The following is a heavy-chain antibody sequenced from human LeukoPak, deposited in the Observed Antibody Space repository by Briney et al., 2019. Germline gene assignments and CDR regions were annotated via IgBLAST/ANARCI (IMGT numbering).Heavy chain of an antibody. CDR3: ARAMLNYFDY. Sequence: SQTLSLTCAVSGGSISSGGYSWRWIRQPPGKGLEWIGNIYHSGSTYYNPSLKSRVTISVDRSKNQFSLKLSSVTAADTAVYYCARAMLNYFDYWGQGTLVTVSS. V-gene: IGHV4-30-2*01. D-gene: IGHD2-8*01. CDR2: IYHSGST. J-gene: IGHJ4*02. CDR1: GGSISSGGYS.